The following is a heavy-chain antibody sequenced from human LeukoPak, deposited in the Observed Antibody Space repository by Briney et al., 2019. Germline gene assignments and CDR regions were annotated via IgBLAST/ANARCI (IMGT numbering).Heavy chain of an antibody. CDR2: ISSSSSYI. V-gene: IGHV3-21*01. CDR1: GFTFSSYS. Sequence: GGSLRLSCAASGFTFSSYSMNWVRQAPGKGLEWVSSISSSSSYIYYADSVKGRFTISRDNAKNSPYLQMNSLRAEDTAVYYCAREGTAMVKSAFDIWGQGTMVTVSS. J-gene: IGHJ3*02. D-gene: IGHD5-18*01. CDR3: AREGTAMVKSAFDI.